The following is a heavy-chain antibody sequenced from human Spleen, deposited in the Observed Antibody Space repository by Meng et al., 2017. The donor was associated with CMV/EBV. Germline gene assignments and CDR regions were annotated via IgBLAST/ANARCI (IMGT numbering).Heavy chain of an antibody. CDR2: INSDGSST. J-gene: IGHJ6*02. V-gene: IGHV3-74*01. CDR3: ARDYASGSYSGYYYGMDV. Sequence: GESLKISCAASGFTFSSYWMHWVRQAPGKGLVWVSRINSDGSSTSYADSVKGRFTISRDNAKNTLYLQMNSLRAEDTAVYYCARDYASGSYSGYYYGMDVWGQGTTVTVSS. D-gene: IGHD3-10*01. CDR1: GFTFSSYW.